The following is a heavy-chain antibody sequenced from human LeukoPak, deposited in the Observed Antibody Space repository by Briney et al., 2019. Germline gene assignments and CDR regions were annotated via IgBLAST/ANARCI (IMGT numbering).Heavy chain of an antibody. Sequence: GGSLRLSCAASGFTFSKYGMSWVRQAPGKGLEWVSTVNIGGGSTYYADSVKGRFTISRDNSKNTLYLQMNSLRADDTAVYYCAKLAWPDFDYWGQGTLVTVSS. CDR2: VNIGGGST. CDR3: AKLAWPDFDY. J-gene: IGHJ4*02. CDR1: GFTFSKYG. V-gene: IGHV3-23*01.